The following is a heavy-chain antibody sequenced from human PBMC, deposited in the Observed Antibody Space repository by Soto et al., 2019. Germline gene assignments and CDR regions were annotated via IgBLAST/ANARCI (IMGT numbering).Heavy chain of an antibody. CDR2: MNPNSGNT. Sequence: QVQLVQSGAEVKKPGASVKVSCKASGYTFTSYDINWVRQATGQGLEWMGWMNPNSGNTVYAQKFQGRVTMTRNTSISTADMNLSSLGSEDTAGYYCARRRSYGHDYWGQGTLVTVSS. D-gene: IGHD5-18*01. J-gene: IGHJ4*02. CDR3: ARRRSYGHDY. CDR1: GYTFTSYD. V-gene: IGHV1-8*01.